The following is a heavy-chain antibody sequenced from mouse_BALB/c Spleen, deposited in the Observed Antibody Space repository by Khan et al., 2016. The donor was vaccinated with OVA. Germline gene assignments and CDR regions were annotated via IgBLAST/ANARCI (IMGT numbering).Heavy chain of an antibody. CDR2: IYPGDGTT. V-gene: IGHV1S56*01. Sequence: QVQLQQSGPELVKPGALVKISCKASGYTFTSYDINWVMQRPGQGLEWIGWIYPGDGTTEYSEKFTGKATLTADKSSSTAYLQLSSLTSEISTVYFGAREGLRGVALDYWGQGTSVTVSS. CDR1: GYTFTSYD. D-gene: IGHD2-4*01. CDR3: AREGLRGVALDY. J-gene: IGHJ4*01.